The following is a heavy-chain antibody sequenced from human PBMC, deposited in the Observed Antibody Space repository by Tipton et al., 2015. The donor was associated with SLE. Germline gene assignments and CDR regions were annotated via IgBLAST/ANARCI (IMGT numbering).Heavy chain of an antibody. CDR1: GFTFSNNW. CDR2: IREDGSEK. D-gene: IGHD3-10*01. V-gene: IGHV3-7*01. CDR3: ARDRGYYGSGSYAFDI. J-gene: IGHJ3*02. Sequence: AVSGFTFSNNWMAWVRQAPGKGLEWVAHIREDGSEKFHVDSVRGRFAISRDNAKNSLYLQMNSLRAEDTAVYYCARDRGYYGSGSYAFDIWGQGTMVTVSS.